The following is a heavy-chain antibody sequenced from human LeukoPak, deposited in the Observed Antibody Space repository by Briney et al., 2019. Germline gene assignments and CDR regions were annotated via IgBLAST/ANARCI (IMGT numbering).Heavy chain of an antibody. CDR1: GVSISSSNSY. V-gene: IGHV4-39*07. Sequence: SETLSLTCTVSGVSISSSNSYWGWIRQPPGKGLEWIGSIYYSGNTYYNPSLKSRVTISVDTSKNQFSLKLRSVTAADTAVYYCARVSGYHWESFYDYWGQGTLVTVSS. D-gene: IGHD5-12*01. J-gene: IGHJ4*02. CDR3: ARVSGYHWESFYDY. CDR2: IYYSGNT.